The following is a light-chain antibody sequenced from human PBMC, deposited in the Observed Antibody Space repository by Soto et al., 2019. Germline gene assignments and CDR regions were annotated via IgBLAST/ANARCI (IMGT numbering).Light chain of an antibody. Sequence: DIQMTQSPSSLSASVGDRVTIPCRASQSIYNYLNWYQQKPGKAPQLLIFAASSLQSGVPSRFSGSGSGTEFTLTISSLQPEDFATYSCQQSYGTPKTFGQGTKVDIK. CDR1: QSIYNY. CDR3: QQSYGTPKT. V-gene: IGKV1-39*01. J-gene: IGKJ1*01. CDR2: AAS.